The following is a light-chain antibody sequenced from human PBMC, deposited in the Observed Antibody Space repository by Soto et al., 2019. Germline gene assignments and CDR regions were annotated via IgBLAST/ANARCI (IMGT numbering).Light chain of an antibody. J-gene: IGKJ3*01. CDR3: HQRSNSFT. Sequence: DIRLTQSPGTLSLSPGDRATLSCRASKSISSCLAWYQQKPGQAPRLLIYDASNMGTGIPSWISGSCYATFFTLIISSKEPEYSAVYYYHQRSNSFTFGHGTKVDIK. CDR2: DAS. CDR1: KSISSC. V-gene: IGKV3-11*01.